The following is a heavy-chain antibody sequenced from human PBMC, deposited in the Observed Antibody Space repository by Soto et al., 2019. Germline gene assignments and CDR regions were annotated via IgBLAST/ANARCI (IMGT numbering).Heavy chain of an antibody. Sequence: GGSLRLSCTASGFTFGDYAMSWFRQAPGKGLEWVGFIRSKAYGGTTEYAASVKGRFTISRDDSKSIAYLQMNSLKTEDTAVYYCTRDLGRDIVVGGYYYYYMDVWGKGTTVTVSS. J-gene: IGHJ6*03. CDR3: TRDLGRDIVVGGYYYYYMDV. CDR2: IRSKAYGGTT. D-gene: IGHD2-15*01. CDR1: GFTFGDYA. V-gene: IGHV3-49*03.